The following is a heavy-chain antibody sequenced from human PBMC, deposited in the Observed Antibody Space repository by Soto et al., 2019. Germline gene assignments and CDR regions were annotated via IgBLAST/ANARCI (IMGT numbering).Heavy chain of an antibody. V-gene: IGHV1-46*01. CDR3: ARDSLNYYDSIGYRDY. Sequence: ASVKVSCKASGYTFTSYYMHWVRQAPGQGLEWMGIINPSGGSTSYAQKFQGRVTMTRDTSTSTVYMELSSLRSEDTAVYYCARDSLNYYDSIGYRDYWGQGTLVTV. D-gene: IGHD3-22*01. CDR2: INPSGGST. CDR1: GYTFTSYY. J-gene: IGHJ4*02.